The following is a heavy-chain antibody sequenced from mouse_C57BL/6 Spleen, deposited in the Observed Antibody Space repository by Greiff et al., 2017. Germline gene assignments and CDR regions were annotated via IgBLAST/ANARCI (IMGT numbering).Heavy chain of an antibody. J-gene: IGHJ2*01. Sequence: VQLQQSGPELVKPGASVKISCKASGYAFSSSWMNWVKQRPGQGLEWIGRIYPGDGDTNYNGKFKGKATLTADKSSSTAYMQPSSLTSEDSAVYFCARPLYYDYDLYYFDYWGQGTTLTVSS. CDR1: GYAFSSSW. D-gene: IGHD2-4*01. CDR3: ARPLYYDYDLYYFDY. CDR2: IYPGDGDT. V-gene: IGHV1-82*01.